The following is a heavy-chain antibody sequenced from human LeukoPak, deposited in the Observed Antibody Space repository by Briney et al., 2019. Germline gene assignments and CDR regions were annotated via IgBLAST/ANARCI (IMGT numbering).Heavy chain of an antibody. CDR3: ARAVVVAATFDY. CDR1: GGSFSGYY. CDR2: INHSGGT. D-gene: IGHD2-15*01. J-gene: IGHJ4*02. Sequence: SETLSLTCAVYGGSFSGYYWSWIRQPPGKGLEWIGEINHSGGTNYNPSLKSRVTISVDTSKNQFSLKLSSVTAADTAVYYCARAVVVAATFDYWGQGTLVTVSS. V-gene: IGHV4-34*01.